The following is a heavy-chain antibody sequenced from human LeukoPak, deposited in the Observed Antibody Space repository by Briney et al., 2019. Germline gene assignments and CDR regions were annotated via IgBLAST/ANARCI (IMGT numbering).Heavy chain of an antibody. CDR2: ISITGSYT. D-gene: IGHD4-23*01. CDR3: ARDWRDYGGNSGLVY. J-gene: IGHJ4*02. V-gene: IGHV3-21*01. Sequence: PXGSXXXXXXASGFTFSNXAMNXVRQAPGKGLXWXSSISITGSYTYYADSVKGRFTISRDNAKNSLYLQMNSLRGEDTAIYYCARDWRDYGGNSGLVYWGQGTLVTVSS. CDR1: GFTFSNXA.